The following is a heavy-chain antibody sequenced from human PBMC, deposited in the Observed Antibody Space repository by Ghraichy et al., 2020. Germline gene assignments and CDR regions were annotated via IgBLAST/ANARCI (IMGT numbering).Heavy chain of an antibody. CDR2: ISGSGGST. CDR3: AKAYYDFWSGYYDYYYYYMDV. CDR1: GFTFSSYA. J-gene: IGHJ6*03. Sequence: GAQNISCAASGFTFSSYAMSWVRQAPGKGLEWVSAISGSGGSTYYADSVKGRFTISRDNSKNTLYLQMNSLRAEDTAVYYCAKAYYDFWSGYYDYYYYYMDVWGKGTTVTVSS. V-gene: IGHV3-23*01. D-gene: IGHD3-3*01.